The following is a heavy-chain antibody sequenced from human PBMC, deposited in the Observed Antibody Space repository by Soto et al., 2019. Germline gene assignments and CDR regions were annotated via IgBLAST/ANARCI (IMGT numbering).Heavy chain of an antibody. CDR3: ASRDPGTSVDY. V-gene: IGHV4-4*02. Sequence: PSETLSLTCAVSGGSFTSNNWWTWVRQPPGQGLEWIGEIYRAGSTNYNPSLKSRVTISLDKSENQFSLKVTSLTAADTAVYYCASRDPGTSVDYWGQGTLVTVSS. CDR2: IYRAGST. J-gene: IGHJ4*02. CDR1: GGSFTSNNW. D-gene: IGHD1-7*01.